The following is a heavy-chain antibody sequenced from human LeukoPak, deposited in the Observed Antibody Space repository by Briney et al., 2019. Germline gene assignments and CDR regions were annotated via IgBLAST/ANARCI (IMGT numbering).Heavy chain of an antibody. D-gene: IGHD3-10*01. CDR1: GGSINNYY. Sequence: PSETLSLTCTVSGGSINNYYWSWIRQPAGKGLEWIGRIYSSGTITYNPSLKSRVTMSVDTSKNQFSLRLSSVTAADTAVYYCTRDSGTTGEVKFDPWGQGILVTVSS. CDR2: IYSSGTI. J-gene: IGHJ5*02. CDR3: TRDSGTTGEVKFDP. V-gene: IGHV4-4*07.